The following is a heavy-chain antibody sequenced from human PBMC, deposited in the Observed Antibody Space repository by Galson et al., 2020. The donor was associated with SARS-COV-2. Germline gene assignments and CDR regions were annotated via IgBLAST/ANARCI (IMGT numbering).Heavy chain of an antibody. D-gene: IGHD3-3*01. CDR3: ARGSIRFLE. J-gene: IGHJ4*02. CDR1: GGSFSGYY. CDR2: INHSGST. Sequence: SETLSLTCAVYGGSFSGYYWSWIRQPPGKGLEWIGEINHSGSTNYNPSLKSRVTISVDTSKNQFSLKLSSVTAADTAVYYCARGSIRFLEWSQGILVTVSS. V-gene: IGHV4-34*01.